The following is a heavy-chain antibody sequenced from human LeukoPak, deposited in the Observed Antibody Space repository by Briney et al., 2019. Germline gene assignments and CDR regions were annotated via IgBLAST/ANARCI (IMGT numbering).Heavy chain of an antibody. CDR2: IMNDGSST. CDR3: AREFGSGGY. D-gene: IGHD3-3*01. CDR1: GFTFSTYW. V-gene: IGHV3-74*01. Sequence: AGSLRLSCTGSGFTFSTYWMHWVRQTPGKGLVWVSAIMNDGSSTTYADSVKGRFTISRDNAKNTLYLQMNSLRGEDTAVYYCAREFGSGGYWGQGTLVTVSS. J-gene: IGHJ4*02.